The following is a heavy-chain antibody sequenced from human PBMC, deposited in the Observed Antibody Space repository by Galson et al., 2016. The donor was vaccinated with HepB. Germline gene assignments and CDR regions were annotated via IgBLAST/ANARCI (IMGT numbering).Heavy chain of an antibody. D-gene: IGHD5-12*01. V-gene: IGHV3-48*03. Sequence: SLRLSCADSGFIFSSYEMNWVRQAPGKGLEGVSFISKSGTTVYYADSVKGRFTITRDNANNELYFHMDSLGVEDTAVYYCVREDIVAPGEATYYFDYWGQGTLVTVSS. CDR2: ISKSGTTV. J-gene: IGHJ4*02. CDR1: GFIFSSYE. CDR3: VREDIVAPGEATYYFDY.